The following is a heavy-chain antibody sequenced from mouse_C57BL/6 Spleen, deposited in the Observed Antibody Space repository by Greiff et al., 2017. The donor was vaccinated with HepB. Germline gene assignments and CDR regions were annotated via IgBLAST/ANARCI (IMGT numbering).Heavy chain of an antibody. CDR3: QLSSLTSEDSAVYYCARGVYYDYDDAMDY. CDR2: INPSNGGT. V-gene: IGHV1-53*01. Sequence: QVQLQQPGTELVKPGASVKLSCKASGYTFTSYWMHWVKQRPGQGLEWIGNINPSNGGTNYNEKFKSKATLTVDKSSSTAYMQLSSLTSKSSSTAYMQLSSLTSEDSAVYYCARGVYYDYDDAMDYWGQGTSVTVSS. D-gene: IGHD2-4*01. CDR1: GYTFTSYW. J-gene: IGHJ4*01.